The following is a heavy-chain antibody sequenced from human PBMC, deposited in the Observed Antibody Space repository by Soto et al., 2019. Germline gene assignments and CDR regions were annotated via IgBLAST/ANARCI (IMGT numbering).Heavy chain of an antibody. Sequence: QVQLQESGPGLVKPSETLSLTCTVSGGSISGGVHSWRWIRQPPGKGLEWIGYVFDSGSTYYNPSLKSRLTRAVYTSKNQFSLRLSSVTAADTAVYYCAREIMPLTNDWYFDLWGRGTLVTVSS. V-gene: IGHV4-30-4*01. J-gene: IGHJ2*01. D-gene: IGHD2-8*01. CDR2: VFDSGST. CDR3: AREIMPLTNDWYFDL. CDR1: GGSISGGVHS.